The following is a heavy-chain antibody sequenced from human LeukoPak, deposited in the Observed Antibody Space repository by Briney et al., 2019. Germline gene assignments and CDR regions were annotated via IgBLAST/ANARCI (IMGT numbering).Heavy chain of an antibody. J-gene: IGHJ4*02. CDR3: ARGIAVAGTTPNFDY. D-gene: IGHD6-19*01. V-gene: IGHV1-2*06. CDR2: INPNSGGT. Sequence: ASVKVSCKTSGYFFTAYYLHWVRQAPGQGLEWMGRINPNSGGTNYAQKFQGRVTMTRDTSISTAYMELSRLRSDDTAVYYCARGIAVAGTTPNFDYWGQGTLVTVSP. CDR1: GYFFTAYY.